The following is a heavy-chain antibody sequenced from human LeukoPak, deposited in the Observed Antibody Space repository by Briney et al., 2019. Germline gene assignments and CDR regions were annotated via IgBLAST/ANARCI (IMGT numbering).Heavy chain of an antibody. Sequence: ASVKVSCKASGDTFSSFGFSWVRQAPGQGLEWMGWISVYNGNTNYAQKFQGRVTMTTDTSTSTAYMELRSLRSDDTAVYYCARDEITMVRGRNGMDVWGQGTTVTVSS. D-gene: IGHD3-10*01. CDR3: ARDEITMVRGRNGMDV. V-gene: IGHV1-18*01. CDR1: GDTFSSFG. CDR2: ISVYNGNT. J-gene: IGHJ6*02.